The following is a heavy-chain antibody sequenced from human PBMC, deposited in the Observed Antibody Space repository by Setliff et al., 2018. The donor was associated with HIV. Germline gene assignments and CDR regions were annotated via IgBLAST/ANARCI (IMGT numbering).Heavy chain of an antibody. CDR1: GITFSNYW. CDR3: ARDSGTTVGATAPGY. V-gene: IGHV3-7*01. D-gene: IGHD1-26*01. CDR2: IKQDGSEK. Sequence: HLGGSLRLSCVASGITFSNYWMSWVRQAPGKGLEWVANIKQDGSEKYYVDSVKGRFTISRDNAKNSLYLQMNSLTAEDTAVYYCARDSGTTVGATAPGYWGQGTLVTVSS. J-gene: IGHJ4*02.